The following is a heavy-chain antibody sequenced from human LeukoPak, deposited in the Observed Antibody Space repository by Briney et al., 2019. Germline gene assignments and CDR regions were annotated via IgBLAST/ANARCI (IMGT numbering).Heavy chain of an antibody. CDR1: GGPFSGYY. D-gene: IGHD6-13*01. V-gene: IGHV4-34*01. Sequence: PSETLSLTCAVYGGPFSGYYWSWIRQPPGKGLEWIGEINHSGSTNYNPSLKSRVTISVDTSKNQCSLKLSSVTAADTAVYYCARAPYSSSFFDYWGQGTLVTVSS. CDR3: ARAPYSSSFFDY. CDR2: INHSGST. J-gene: IGHJ4*02.